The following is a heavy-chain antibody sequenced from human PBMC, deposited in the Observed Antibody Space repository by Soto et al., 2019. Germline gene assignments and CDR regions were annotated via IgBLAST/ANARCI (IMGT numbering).Heavy chain of an antibody. Sequence: QLLQSGGGLVQPGGSLTLSCAASGFTFGTTDMSWVGQAPGAGLEWVSTIDGSGGITYYADSVKGRFTISRDNSRNTVYLQMNSLRGDDTALYYCVKNSGWFNTWGQGALVTVSS. D-gene: IGHD3-10*01. V-gene: IGHV3-23*01. CDR3: VKNSGWFNT. CDR2: IDGSGGIT. CDR1: GFTFGTTD. J-gene: IGHJ5*02.